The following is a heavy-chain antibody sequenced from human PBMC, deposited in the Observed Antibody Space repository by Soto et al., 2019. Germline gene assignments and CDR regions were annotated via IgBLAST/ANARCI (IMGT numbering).Heavy chain of an antibody. J-gene: IGHJ5*02. CDR1: GGSISNYNYY. Sequence: SETLSLTCTVSGGSISNYNYYWGWIRQPPGKGLEWIGTISYSGSAYYNPSLKTRVTISVDTSKNQFSLQLSLRSDDTAVYYCARDLGAYTENWFDPWGQGTLVTVSS. D-gene: IGHD4-4*01. V-gene: IGHV4-39*07. CDR3: ARDLGAYTENWFDP. CDR2: ISYSGSA.